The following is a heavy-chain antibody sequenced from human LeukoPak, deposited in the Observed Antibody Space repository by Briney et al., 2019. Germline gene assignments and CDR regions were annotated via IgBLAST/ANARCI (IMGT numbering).Heavy chain of an antibody. V-gene: IGHV3-21*04. CDR1: GFTFSSYG. J-gene: IGHJ4*02. Sequence: GGSLRLSCAASGFTFSSYGMHWVRQAPGKGLEWVSSISSGTSFIYYADSVKGRFTISRDNAKNSLYLQMNSLKTEDTAVYYCTRRYYYDSSGYYRFEDYWGQGTLVTVSS. CDR3: TRRYYYDSSGYYRFEDY. D-gene: IGHD3-22*01. CDR2: ISSGTSFI.